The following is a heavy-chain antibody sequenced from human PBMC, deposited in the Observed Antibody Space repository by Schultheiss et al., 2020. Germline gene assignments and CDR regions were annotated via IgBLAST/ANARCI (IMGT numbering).Heavy chain of an antibody. D-gene: IGHD6-13*01. CDR3: ARRGRGIFDP. V-gene: IGHV3-23*01. CDR1: GFTFSSYA. Sequence: GGSLRLSCAASGFTFSSYAMSWVRQAPGKGLECVSAISGSGGSTYYADSVKGRFTISRDNSKNTLYLQMNSLRAEDTAVYYCARRGRGIFDPWGQGTLVTVSS. CDR2: ISGSGGST. J-gene: IGHJ5*02.